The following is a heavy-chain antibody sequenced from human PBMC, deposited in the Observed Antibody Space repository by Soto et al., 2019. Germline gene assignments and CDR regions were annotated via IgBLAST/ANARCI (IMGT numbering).Heavy chain of an antibody. Sequence: QVQLVESGGGVVQPGRSLRLSCAASGFTFSSYAMHWVRQAPGKGLEWVAVISYDGSNKYYADSVKGRFTISRDNSKNTLYLQMNRLRAEDTAVYYCARDGYCSGGSCRNWFDPWGQGTLVTVSS. CDR3: ARDGYCSGGSCRNWFDP. J-gene: IGHJ5*02. D-gene: IGHD2-15*01. CDR1: GFTFSSYA. CDR2: ISYDGSNK. V-gene: IGHV3-30-3*01.